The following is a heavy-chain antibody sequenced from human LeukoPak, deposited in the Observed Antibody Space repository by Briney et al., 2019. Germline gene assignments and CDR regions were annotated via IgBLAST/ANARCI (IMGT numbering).Heavy chain of an antibody. D-gene: IGHD5-18*01. CDR2: ISGSGGST. V-gene: IGHV3-23*01. CDR3: ARSLHTAMALFDY. J-gene: IGHJ4*02. Sequence: GGSLRLSCAASGFTFSSYAMSWVRQAPGKGLEWVSAISGSGGSTYYADSVKGRFTISRDNSKNTLYLQTNSLRAEDSAVYYCARSLHTAMALFDYWGQGTLVTVSS. CDR1: GFTFSSYA.